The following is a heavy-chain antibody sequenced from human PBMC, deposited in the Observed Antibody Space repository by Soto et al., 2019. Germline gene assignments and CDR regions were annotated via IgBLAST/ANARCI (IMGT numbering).Heavy chain of an antibody. D-gene: IGHD2-15*01. J-gene: IGHJ5*02. Sequence: QVQLVQSGAEVKKPGASVKVSCKASGYTFTSYDINWVRQATGQGLEWMGWMNPNSGNTGYAQKFQGRVTMTRNTAISTAYMELSSLRSEDTAVYYCARGGAGLGCSGGSPTCGGWFDPWGQGTLVTVSS. CDR1: GYTFTSYD. V-gene: IGHV1-8*01. CDR2: MNPNSGNT. CDR3: ARGGAGLGCSGGSPTCGGWFDP.